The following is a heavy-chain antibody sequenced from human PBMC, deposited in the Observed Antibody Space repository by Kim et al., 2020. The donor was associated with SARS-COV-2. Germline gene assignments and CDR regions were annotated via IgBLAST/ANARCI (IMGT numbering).Heavy chain of an antibody. V-gene: IGHV3-43*01. D-gene: IGHD3-3*01. CDR3: AKSWSGYNWFDP. Sequence: YYADYGKGRFTISRDKSKNSLDLQMNSLRNEDTALYYCAKSWSGYNWFDPWGQGTLVTVSS. J-gene: IGHJ5*02.